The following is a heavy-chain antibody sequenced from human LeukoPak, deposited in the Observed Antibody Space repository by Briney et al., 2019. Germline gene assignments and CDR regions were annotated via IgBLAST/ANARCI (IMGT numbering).Heavy chain of an antibody. D-gene: IGHD3-10*01. Sequence: ASVKVSCKASGYTFTSYYMHWVRQAPGQGLEWMGIINPSGGSTSYAQKFQGRVTMTRDTSTSTVYMELSSLRSEDTAVYYCARGYYGSGSWGYYYYYYMDVWGKGTTVTISS. J-gene: IGHJ6*03. CDR2: INPSGGST. CDR1: GYTFTSYY. CDR3: ARGYYGSGSWGYYYYYYMDV. V-gene: IGHV1-46*01.